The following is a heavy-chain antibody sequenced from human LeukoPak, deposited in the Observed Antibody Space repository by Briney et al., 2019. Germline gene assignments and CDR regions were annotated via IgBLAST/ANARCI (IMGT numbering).Heavy chain of an antibody. D-gene: IGHD6-13*01. CDR1: GGSFSGHY. Sequence: SETLSLTCAVYGGSFSGHYWSWIRQPPGKGLEWIGEINHSGSTNYNPSLKSRVTISVDTSKNQFSLKLSSVTAADTAVYYCARVGSSWPRHAFDIWGQGTMVTVSS. CDR3: ARVGSSWPRHAFDI. V-gene: IGHV4-34*01. J-gene: IGHJ3*02. CDR2: INHSGST.